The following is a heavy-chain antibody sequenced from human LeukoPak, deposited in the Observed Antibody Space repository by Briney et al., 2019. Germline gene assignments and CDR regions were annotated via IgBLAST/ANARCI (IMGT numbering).Heavy chain of an antibody. CDR2: IYYSGST. D-gene: IGHD3-22*01. V-gene: IGHV4-59*08. CDR3: ARLCNYYDSSGYYYYFDY. J-gene: IGHJ4*02. Sequence: SETLSLTCTVSGGSISSYLWSWIRQPPGKGLEWIGYIYYSGSTNYNPSLKSRVTILVDTSKNQFSLKLSSVTAADTAVYYCARLCNYYDSSGYYYYFDYWGQGTLVTVSS. CDR1: GGSISSYL.